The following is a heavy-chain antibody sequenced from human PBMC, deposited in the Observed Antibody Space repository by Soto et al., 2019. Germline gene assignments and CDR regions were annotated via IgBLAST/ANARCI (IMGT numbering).Heavy chain of an antibody. CDR2: IWYDGSNK. J-gene: IGHJ4*02. CDR1: EFTFSNYG. CDR3: ARALNDLWSCYLSLDY. D-gene: IGHD3-3*01. Sequence: GGSLRLSGGAWEFTFSNYGMHGVRQAQGKGLEWVAVIWYDGSNKYYAESVKGRFIIYRDNYENTLFLQMNSLRAEDTAVYYCARALNDLWSCYLSLDYWGQGTLVAV. V-gene: IGHV3-33*01.